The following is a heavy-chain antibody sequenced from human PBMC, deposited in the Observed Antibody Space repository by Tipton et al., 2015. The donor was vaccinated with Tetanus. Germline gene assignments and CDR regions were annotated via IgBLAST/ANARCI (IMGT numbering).Heavy chain of an antibody. CDR2: INHSGST. Sequence: TLSLTCAVYGGSFSGYYWSWIRQPPGKGLEWIGEINHSGSTNYNPSLKSRVTISVDTSKNQFSLKLSSVTAADTAVYYCAGGTGSYDFWSGYYTGNFGFDYWGQGTLVTVSS. V-gene: IGHV4-34*01. CDR3: AGGTGSYDFWSGYYTGNFGFDY. D-gene: IGHD3-3*01. CDR1: GGSFSGYY. J-gene: IGHJ4*02.